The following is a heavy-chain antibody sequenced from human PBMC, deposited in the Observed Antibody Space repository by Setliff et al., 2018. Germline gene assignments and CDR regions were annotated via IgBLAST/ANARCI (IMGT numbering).Heavy chain of an antibody. D-gene: IGHD3-10*01. CDR3: ARGKGSWVLLRWFDP. V-gene: IGHV4-34*01. J-gene: IGHJ5*02. CDR2: INHSGST. Sequence: PSETLSLTCAVYGGSFRGYYWTWIRQPPGKGLEWIGEINHSGSTNYNPSLNSRVTISVDTSKNQFSLMLSSVTAADTAVYYCARGKGSWVLLRWFDPWGQGTLVTVSS. CDR1: GGSFRGYY.